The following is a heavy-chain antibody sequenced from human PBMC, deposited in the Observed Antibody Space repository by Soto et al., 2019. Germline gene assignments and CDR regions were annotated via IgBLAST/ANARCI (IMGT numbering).Heavy chain of an antibody. Sequence: SETLSLTCAVYGGSFSGYYWSWIRQPPGKGLEWIGEINHSGSTNYNPSLKSRVTISVDTSKNQFSLKLSSVTAADTAVYYCAIGYCSGGSCYSHYYYYYYMDVWGKGITVTVSS. CDR3: AIGYCSGGSCYSHYYYYYYMDV. D-gene: IGHD2-15*01. CDR1: GGSFSGYY. J-gene: IGHJ6*03. V-gene: IGHV4-34*01. CDR2: INHSGST.